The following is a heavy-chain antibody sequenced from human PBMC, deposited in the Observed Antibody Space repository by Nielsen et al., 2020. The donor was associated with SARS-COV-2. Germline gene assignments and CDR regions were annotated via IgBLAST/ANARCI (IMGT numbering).Heavy chain of an antibody. V-gene: IGHV5-51*01. J-gene: IGHJ6*02. Sequence: GESLKISCKGSGFSFTSYWIGWVRQMPGKGLEWVGIIYPYDSETRYSPSFQGQVTISADKSVNTAYVLWSSLRASDTAIYYCARQPSDYYGMDVWGQGTTVTVSS. CDR3: ARQPSDYYGMDV. CDR2: IYPYDSET. CDR1: GFSFTSYW.